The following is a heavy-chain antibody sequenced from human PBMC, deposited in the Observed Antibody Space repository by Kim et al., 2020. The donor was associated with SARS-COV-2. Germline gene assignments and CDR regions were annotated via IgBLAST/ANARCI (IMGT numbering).Heavy chain of an antibody. J-gene: IGHJ4*02. CDR2: INPSGGST. D-gene: IGHD6-13*01. Sequence: ASVKVSCKASGYTFTSYYMHWVRQAPGQGLEWMGIINPSGGSTSYAQKFQGRVTMTRDTSTSTVYMELSSLRSEDTAVYYCARTSRGYSSSWGESFDYWGQGTLVTVSS. CDR1: GYTFTSYY. V-gene: IGHV1-46*01. CDR3: ARTSRGYSSSWGESFDY.